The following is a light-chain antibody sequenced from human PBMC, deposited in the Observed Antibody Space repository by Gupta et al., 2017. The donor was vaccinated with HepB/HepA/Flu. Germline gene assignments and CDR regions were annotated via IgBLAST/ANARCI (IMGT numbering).Light chain of an antibody. CDR2: DSS. CDR1: QDITNY. V-gene: IGKV1-33*01. CDR3: QQVDNLPLT. J-gene: IGKJ5*01. Sequence: DIQMTQSPSSLSASVGDRITISCQASQDITNYLHWYQQKPGKAPELLIYDSSNLETGVPSRFSGSGSGTHFTLTINSLQPEDIATYYCQQVDNLPLTFGQGTQVEIK.